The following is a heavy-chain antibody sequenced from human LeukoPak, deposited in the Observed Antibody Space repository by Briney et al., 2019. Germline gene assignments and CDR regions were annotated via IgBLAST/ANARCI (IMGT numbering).Heavy chain of an antibody. D-gene: IGHD3-22*01. CDR3: ARDRGYYDSSGFSHWFDP. V-gene: IGHV4-39*07. Sequence: SETLSLTCTVSGGSISSSSYYWGWIRQPPGKGLEWIGSIYYSGSTYYNPSLKSRVTISVDTSKNQFSLKLSSVTAADTAVYYCARDRGYYDSSGFSHWFDPWGQGTLVTVSS. CDR2: IYYSGST. J-gene: IGHJ5*02. CDR1: GGSISSSSYY.